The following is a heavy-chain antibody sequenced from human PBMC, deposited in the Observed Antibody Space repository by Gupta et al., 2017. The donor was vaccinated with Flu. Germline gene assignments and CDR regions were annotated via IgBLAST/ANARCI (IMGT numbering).Heavy chain of an antibody. V-gene: IGHV4-59*01. CDR3: ARGRFEEADCGGDCPAAISGAVLDV. CDR1: VGSISSYY. J-gene: IGHJ6*04. CDR2: IYYSGST. D-gene: IGHD2-21*01. Sequence: QVQLQESGPGLVKPSETLSLTCTVSVGSISSYYWRWIRQPPGKGPEWMGYIYYSGSTNYNPSLKSRGTISVDTSKNQFSLKLSSVTAADTAVYYCARGRFEEADCGGDCPAAISGAVLDVWRKGTTVTVPA.